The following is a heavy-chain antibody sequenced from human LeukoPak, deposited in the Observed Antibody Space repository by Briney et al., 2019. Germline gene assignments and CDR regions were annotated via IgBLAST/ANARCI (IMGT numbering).Heavy chain of an antibody. J-gene: IGHJ4*02. Sequence: SETLSLTCAVYGGSFSGYYWSWIRQTPGKGLEWIGEINHNENTNYNPSLKSRVIISLHTSKNQFSLRLSSVTAADTAVFYCARGAINYGGYSAYWGQGTLVTVSS. CDR2: INHNENT. V-gene: IGHV4-34*01. D-gene: IGHD4-23*01. CDR3: ARGAINYGGYSAY. CDR1: GGSFSGYY.